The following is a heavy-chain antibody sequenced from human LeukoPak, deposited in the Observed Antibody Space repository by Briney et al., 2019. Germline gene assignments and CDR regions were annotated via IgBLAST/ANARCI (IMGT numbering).Heavy chain of an antibody. V-gene: IGHV3-23*01. Sequence: PGGSLRPSCAASGFTFSSYAMSWVRQAPGKGLEWVSAISGSGGSTYYADSVKGRFTISRDNSKNTLYLQMNSLRAEDTAVYYCAKGLRFYYYMDVWGKGTTVTVSS. D-gene: IGHD5-12*01. CDR1: GFTFSSYA. CDR2: ISGSGGST. J-gene: IGHJ6*03. CDR3: AKGLRFYYYMDV.